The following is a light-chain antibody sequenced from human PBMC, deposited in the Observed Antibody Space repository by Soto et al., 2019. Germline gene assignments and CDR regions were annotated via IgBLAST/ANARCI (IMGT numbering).Light chain of an antibody. V-gene: IGLV2-14*01. CDR3: TSYTSSSTPYV. J-gene: IGLJ1*01. Sequence: QSALTQPASVSGSPGQSITISCAGTISDVGGYTYVSWYQQHPGKAPKLMIYDVSNRPSGVSNRFSGSKSGNTASLTISGLQAEDEAHYYCTSYTSSSTPYVFGGGTKLTVL. CDR2: DVS. CDR1: ISDVGGYTY.